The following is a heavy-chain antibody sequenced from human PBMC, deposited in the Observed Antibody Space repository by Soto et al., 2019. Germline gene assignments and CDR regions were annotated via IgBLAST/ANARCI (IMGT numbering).Heavy chain of an antibody. J-gene: IGHJ4*02. D-gene: IGHD3-22*01. CDR3: AVSLVAEVDYYDSSGYY. V-gene: IGHV4-34*01. CDR1: GGSFSGYY. Sequence: SETLSLTCAVYGGSFSGYYWSWIRQPPGKGLEWIGEINHSGSTNYNPSLKSRVTISVDTSRNQFSLKLSSVTAADTAVYYCAVSLVAEVDYYDSSGYYWGQGTLVTVSS. CDR2: INHSGST.